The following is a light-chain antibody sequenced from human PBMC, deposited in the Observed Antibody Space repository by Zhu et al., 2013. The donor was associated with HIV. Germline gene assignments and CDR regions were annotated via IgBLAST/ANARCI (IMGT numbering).Light chain of an antibody. Sequence: VMTQSPLSLPVTPGEPASISCRSSRSLVHSNGNTYLHWFQQRPGQSPRRLIYKVSNRDSGVPDRFSGSGSGTDFTLKISSVEAEDVGVYYCMQGTHWHTFGQGTKLEIK. CDR2: KVS. CDR1: RSLVHSNGNTY. J-gene: IGKJ2*01. V-gene: IGKV2-30*02. CDR3: MQGTHWHT.